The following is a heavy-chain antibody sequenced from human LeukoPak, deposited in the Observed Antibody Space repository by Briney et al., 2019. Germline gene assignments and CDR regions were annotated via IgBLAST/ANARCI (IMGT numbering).Heavy chain of an antibody. V-gene: IGHV4-39*01. D-gene: IGHD3-3*01. CDR3: ARRGYDFWSGYHGEAFDI. CDR2: IYYSGST. Sequence: SETLSLTCTVSGGSISSSSYYWGWIRQPPGKGLEWIGSIYYSGSTYYNPSLKGRVTISVDTSKNQFSLKLSSVTAADTAVYYCARRGYDFWSGYHGEAFDIWGQGTMVTVSS. J-gene: IGHJ3*02. CDR1: GGSISSSSYY.